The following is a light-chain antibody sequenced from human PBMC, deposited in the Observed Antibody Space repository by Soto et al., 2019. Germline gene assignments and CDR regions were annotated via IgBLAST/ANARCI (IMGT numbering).Light chain of an antibody. CDR2: AAS. Sequence: AIRMTQSPSSLSTSTGDSVTITCRASQGISSYLAWYQQKPGKAPKLLIYAASNLQSGVPSRFSGSGSGTDFTLTISCLQSEDFATYYCQQYYSYPYTFGQGTKLEI. V-gene: IGKV1-8*01. CDR1: QGISSY. CDR3: QQYYSYPYT. J-gene: IGKJ2*01.